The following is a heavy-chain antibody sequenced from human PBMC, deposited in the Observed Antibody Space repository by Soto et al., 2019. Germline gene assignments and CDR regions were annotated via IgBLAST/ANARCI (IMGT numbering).Heavy chain of an antibody. CDR1: GGTFSSYA. J-gene: IGHJ4*02. Sequence: ASVKVSCKASGGTFSSYAISWVRQAPGQGLEWMGGIIPIFGTANYAQKFQGRVTITADESTSTAYMELSSLRSEDTAVYYCARSHDSYGHIFDYWGQGTLVTVSS. D-gene: IGHD5-18*01. V-gene: IGHV1-69*13. CDR3: ARSHDSYGHIFDY. CDR2: IIPIFGTA.